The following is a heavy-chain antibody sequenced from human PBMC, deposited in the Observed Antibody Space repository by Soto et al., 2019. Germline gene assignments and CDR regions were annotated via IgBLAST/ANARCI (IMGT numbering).Heavy chain of an antibody. CDR2: ISSSSSYI. CDR1: GFTFSSYS. Sequence: GGSLRLSCAASGFTFSSYSMNWVRQAPGKGLEWVSSISSSSSYIYYADSVKGRFTISRDNAKNSLYLQMNSLRAEDTAVYYCARGEYYYGSGSLEGPNWFDPWGQGTLVTVSS. J-gene: IGHJ5*02. CDR3: ARGEYYYGSGSLEGPNWFDP. V-gene: IGHV3-21*01. D-gene: IGHD3-10*01.